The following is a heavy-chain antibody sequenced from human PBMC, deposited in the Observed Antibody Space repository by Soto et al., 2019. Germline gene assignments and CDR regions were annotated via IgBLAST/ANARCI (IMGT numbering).Heavy chain of an antibody. CDR3: ARGGRHDSSGYYLPFSGMDV. V-gene: IGHV1-18*01. CDR1: GYTFTSYG. CDR2: ISAYNGNT. Sequence: QVQLVQSGAEVKKPGASVKVSCKASGYTFTSYGISWVRQAPGQGLEWMGWISAYNGNTNYAQKLQGIVTMTPDTSTSTAYMELRSLRSDDTAVYYCARGGRHDSSGYYLPFSGMDVWGQGTTVTVSS. D-gene: IGHD3-22*01. J-gene: IGHJ6*02.